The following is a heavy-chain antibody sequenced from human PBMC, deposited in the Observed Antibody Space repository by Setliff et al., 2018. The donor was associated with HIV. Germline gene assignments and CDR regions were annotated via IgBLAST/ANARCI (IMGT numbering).Heavy chain of an antibody. CDR2: IYDSGAT. Sequence: SETLSLTCTVSGGSFNNYHWSWIRQPAGKGLEWIGRIYDSGATNYKPSLKSRVTMSIDKSNNQFSLYLTSVTAADTAIYYCARDRHYYGSGSYGPRGQGILVTVSS. V-gene: IGHV4-4*07. CDR3: ARDRHYYGSGSYGP. CDR1: GGSFNNYH. J-gene: IGHJ5*02. D-gene: IGHD3-10*01.